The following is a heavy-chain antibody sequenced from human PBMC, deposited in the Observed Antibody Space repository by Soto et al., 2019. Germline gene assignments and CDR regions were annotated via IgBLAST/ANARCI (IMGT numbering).Heavy chain of an antibody. J-gene: IGHJ5*02. CDR3: ARDRGPSSGYYPYWFDP. Sequence: SVKVSCKASGGTFSSYAVTWVRQAPGQGLEWMGGIIPIFGTANYAQKFQARVTITADESTSTAYMELSSLRSEDTAVYYCARDRGPSSGYYPYWFDPWGQGTLVTVSS. D-gene: IGHD3-22*01. CDR2: IIPIFGTA. V-gene: IGHV1-69*13. CDR1: GGTFSSYA.